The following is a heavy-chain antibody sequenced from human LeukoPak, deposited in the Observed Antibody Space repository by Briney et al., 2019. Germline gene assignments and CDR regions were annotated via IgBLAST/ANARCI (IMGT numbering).Heavy chain of an antibody. CDR2: ISSTSAYI. Sequence: GGSLRLSCAGSGFALKSYSLSWVRQAPGKGLEWVSSISSTSAYIYYADSVKGRFSISRDNVDNVVYLQMNSLGAEDTAVYYCARVAVSGPTGWFDSWGQGTLVIVSS. CDR1: GFALKSYS. V-gene: IGHV3-21*01. J-gene: IGHJ5*01. D-gene: IGHD2-8*02. CDR3: ARVAVSGPTGWFDS.